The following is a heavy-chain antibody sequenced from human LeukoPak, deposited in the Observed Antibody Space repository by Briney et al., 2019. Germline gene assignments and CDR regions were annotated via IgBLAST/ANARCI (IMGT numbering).Heavy chain of an antibody. CDR2: IIPIFGTA. V-gene: IGHV1-69*06. CDR3: ARASGSYYLYYYYMDV. Sequence: GASVKVSCKASGGTFSSYVINWVRQTPGQGLEWMGGIIPIFGTANYAQKFQGRVTITADKSTSTAYMELSSLRSEDTAVYYCARASGSYYLYYYYMDVWGKGTTVTISS. J-gene: IGHJ6*03. D-gene: IGHD3-10*01. CDR1: GGTFSSYV.